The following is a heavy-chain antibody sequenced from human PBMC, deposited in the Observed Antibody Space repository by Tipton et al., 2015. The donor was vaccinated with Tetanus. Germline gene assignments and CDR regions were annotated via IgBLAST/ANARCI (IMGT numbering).Heavy chain of an antibody. CDR3: TRPLGYCSSTSCCGNDY. D-gene: IGHD2-2*01. CDR1: GFTFGDYA. Sequence: SLRLSCTASGFTFGDYAMSWFRQAPGKGLEWVGFIRSKAYGGTTEYAASVKGRFTISRDDSKSIAYLQMNSLKTEDTAVYYCTRPLGYCSSTSCCGNDYWGQGTLVTVSS. V-gene: IGHV3-49*03. CDR2: IRSKAYGGTT. J-gene: IGHJ4*02.